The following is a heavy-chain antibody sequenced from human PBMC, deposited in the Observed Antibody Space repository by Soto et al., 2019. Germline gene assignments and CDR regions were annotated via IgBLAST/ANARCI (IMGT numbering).Heavy chain of an antibody. J-gene: IGHJ4*02. CDR2: IIPIFGTP. CDR3: ARDRDDYGSGNYYNRIDF. CDR1: GGIFSTYA. Sequence: QVQLVQSGAEVKKPGSSVKVSCKASGGIFSTYAISWLRQAPGQGLEWMGGIIPIFGTPNYEQRFQGRVTITADESTSTAYMELSRLRSEDTAVYYGARDRDDYGSGNYYNRIDFWGQGTLVTVSS. V-gene: IGHV1-69*01. D-gene: IGHD3-10*01.